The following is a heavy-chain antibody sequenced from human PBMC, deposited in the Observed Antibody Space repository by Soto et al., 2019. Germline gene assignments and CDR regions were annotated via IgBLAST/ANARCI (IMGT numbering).Heavy chain of an antibody. J-gene: IGHJ4*02. CDR2: VYYSGST. CDR1: GGPMSSFY. CDR3: AKGRGNYWAIDS. Sequence: PSETLSLTCTVSGGPMSSFYWSWIRQPPGKGLEWIGYVYYSGSTNYNPSLKSRVTMSVDLSKNQFSLKLTSVTAEDTAVYYCAKGRGNYWAIDSWGQGTLVTVSS. V-gene: IGHV4-59*01. D-gene: IGHD1-7*01.